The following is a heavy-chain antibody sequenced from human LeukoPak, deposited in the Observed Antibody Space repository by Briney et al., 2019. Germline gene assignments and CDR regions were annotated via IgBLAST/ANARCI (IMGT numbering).Heavy chain of an antibody. J-gene: IGHJ5*02. CDR3: ATRHDYVAPFDP. V-gene: IGHV1-24*01. CDR2: FDPEDGET. D-gene: IGHD3-16*01. Sequence: ASVKVSCKVSGYTLTELSMRWVRQAPGKGLEWMGGFDPEDGETIYAQKFQGRVTMTEDTSTDTAYMELSSLRSEDTAVYYCATRHDYVAPFDPWGQGTLVTVSS. CDR1: GYTLTELS.